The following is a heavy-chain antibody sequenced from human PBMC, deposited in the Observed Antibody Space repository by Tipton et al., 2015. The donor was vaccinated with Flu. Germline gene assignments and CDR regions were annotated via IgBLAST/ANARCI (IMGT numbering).Heavy chain of an antibody. Sequence: CAASGFTFSSYAMSWVRQAPGKGLEWVSAISGSGGSTYYADSVKGRFTISRDNSKNTLYLQMNSLRAEDTAVYYCAKDLEGIAAAGDAFDIWGQGTMVTVSS. CDR2: ISGSGGST. CDR1: GFTFSSYA. D-gene: IGHD6-13*01. V-gene: IGHV3-23*01. J-gene: IGHJ3*02. CDR3: AKDLEGIAAAGDAFDI.